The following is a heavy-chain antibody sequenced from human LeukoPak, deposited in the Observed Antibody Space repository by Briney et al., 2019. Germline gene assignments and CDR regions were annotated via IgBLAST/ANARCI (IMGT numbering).Heavy chain of an antibody. D-gene: IGHD4-17*01. V-gene: IGHV3-64*04. CDR2: ISSNGGST. J-gene: IGHJ4*02. Sequence: GGSLRLSCSASGFTFSSYAMHWVRQAPGKGLEYVSAISSNGGSTYYADSVKGRFTISRDNSKNTLYLQMNSLRAEDTAVYYCARSPSTVTSLNYFHYWGQGTLVTVSS. CDR1: GFTFSSYA. CDR3: ARSPSTVTSLNYFHY.